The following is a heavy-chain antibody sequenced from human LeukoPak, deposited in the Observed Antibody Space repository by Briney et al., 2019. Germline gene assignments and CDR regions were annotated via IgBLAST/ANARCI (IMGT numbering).Heavy chain of an antibody. CDR3: ARGRLRIAAAGTTYFGY. D-gene: IGHD6-13*01. CDR2: IYTSGST. V-gene: IGHV4-4*07. J-gene: IGHJ4*02. CDR1: GGSISSYY. Sequence: PSETLSLTCTVSGGSISSYYWSWIRQPPGKGLEWIGRIYTSGSTNYNPSLKSRVTISVDTSKNQFSLKLSSVTAADTAVYYCARGRLRIAAAGTTYFGYWGQGTLVTVSS.